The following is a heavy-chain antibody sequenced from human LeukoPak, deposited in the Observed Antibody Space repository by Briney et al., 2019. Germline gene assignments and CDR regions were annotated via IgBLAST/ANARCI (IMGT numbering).Heavy chain of an antibody. CDR2: INHSGST. D-gene: IGHD3-22*01. J-gene: IGHJ6*02. Sequence: PSETLSLTCAVYGGSFSGYYWSWTRQPPGKGLEWIGEINHSGSTNYNPSLKSRVTISVDASKNQFSLKLSSVTAADTAVYYCARGCYYDSSGYVYYYYGMDVWGQGTTVTVSS. CDR3: ARGCYYDSSGYVYYYYGMDV. CDR1: GGSFSGYY. V-gene: IGHV4-34*01.